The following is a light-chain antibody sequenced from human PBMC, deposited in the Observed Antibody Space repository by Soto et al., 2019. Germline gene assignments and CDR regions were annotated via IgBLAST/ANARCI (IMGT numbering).Light chain of an antibody. V-gene: IGLV2-14*01. Sequence: QSALTQPASVSGSPGQSITISCTESNNDIGNYYYVSWYQQYPGKAPQLILYEVNNRPSGISHRFSGSKSGNTASLSISGLQPEDEAVYYCGSYRSTPLYVFGTGTKVTV. CDR3: GSYRSTPLYV. J-gene: IGLJ1*01. CDR2: EVN. CDR1: NNDIGNYYY.